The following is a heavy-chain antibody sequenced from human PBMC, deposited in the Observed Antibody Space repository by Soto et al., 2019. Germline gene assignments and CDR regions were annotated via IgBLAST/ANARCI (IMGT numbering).Heavy chain of an antibody. J-gene: IGHJ4*02. Sequence: QVQLVESGGGLVKPGGSLRLSCAASGFTFSDYYMSWLRQAPGKGLEWVSYISSSGSTIYYADSVKGRFTISRDNAKNSLYLQMNSLRAEDTAVYYCARDRQYGSGSYSYSMGFDYWGQGTLVTVSS. CDR3: ARDRQYGSGSYSYSMGFDY. CDR1: GFTFSDYY. V-gene: IGHV3-11*01. D-gene: IGHD3-10*01. CDR2: ISSSGSTI.